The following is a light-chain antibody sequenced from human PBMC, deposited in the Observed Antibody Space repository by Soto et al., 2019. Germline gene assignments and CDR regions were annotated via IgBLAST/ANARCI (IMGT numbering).Light chain of an antibody. Sequence: DIQMTQSPSSVSASVGDRVTITCRASQRITNWLAWYQQTPGKAPKLLIYAASSLQSGVPSRFSGSGSGTEFTLTISSLQPEDFATYYCQQANSFPYTFAPGTKLEIK. CDR2: AAS. CDR3: QQANSFPYT. CDR1: QRITNW. J-gene: IGKJ2*01. V-gene: IGKV1-12*02.